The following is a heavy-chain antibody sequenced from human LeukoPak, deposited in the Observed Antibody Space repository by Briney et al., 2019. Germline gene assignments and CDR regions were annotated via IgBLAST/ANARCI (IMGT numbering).Heavy chain of an antibody. J-gene: IGHJ4*02. CDR1: GYTFTSYG. CDR2: ISAYNGNT. V-gene: IGHV1-18*01. Sequence: ASVKVSCKASGYTFTSYGISWVRRAPGQGLEWMGWISAYNGNTNYAQKLQGRVTMTTDTSTSTAYMELRSLRSDDTAVYYCARAYCSSTSCPYAFDYWGQGTLVTVSS. CDR3: ARAYCSSTSCPYAFDY. D-gene: IGHD2-2*01.